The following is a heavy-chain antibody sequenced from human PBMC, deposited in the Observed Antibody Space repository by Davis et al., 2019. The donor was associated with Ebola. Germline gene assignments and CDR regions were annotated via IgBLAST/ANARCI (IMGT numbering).Heavy chain of an antibody. CDR3: AKGWLRSGIRY. CDR1: GDTVSSIDGA. CDR2: TYYASKEWYH. Sequence: HSQTLALTCYTSGDTVSSIDGAWHWIRQSPSRGLEWLGRTYYASKEWYHHHALSVESRITINLDTSKDQFSLQLKLVTSEDTAVYYCAKGWLRSGIRYWGQGTLVTVSS. D-gene: IGHD5-12*01. V-gene: IGHV6-1*01. J-gene: IGHJ4*01.